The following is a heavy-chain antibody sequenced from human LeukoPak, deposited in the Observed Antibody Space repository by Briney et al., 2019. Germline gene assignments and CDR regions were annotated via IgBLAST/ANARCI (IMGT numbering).Heavy chain of an antibody. Sequence: PGTSLRLSCAASGFTFSSYGMHWVRQAPGKGLEWVAVIWYDGSKKFYADSVKGRFTISRDNSKNTLYLQMNTLRAEDTAVYYCARPHYYDSSGSYIAGAFDIWGQGTMVTVSS. V-gene: IGHV3-33*01. CDR1: GFTFSSYG. CDR3: ARPHYYDSSGSYIAGAFDI. D-gene: IGHD3-22*01. J-gene: IGHJ3*02. CDR2: IWYDGSKK.